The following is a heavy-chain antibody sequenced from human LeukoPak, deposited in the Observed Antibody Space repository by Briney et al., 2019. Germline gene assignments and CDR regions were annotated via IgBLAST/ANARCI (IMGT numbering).Heavy chain of an antibody. CDR3: ARVDSSDTLRCDP. CDR2: TYSRSKWYN. J-gene: IGHJ5*02. V-gene: IGHV6-1*01. Sequence: SQTLSLTCAISGDSVSSNSAAWNWIRQSPSRGLEWLGRTYSRSKWYNDYAVSVKSRISINPDTSKNQFSLQLSSVTPEDTAVYYCARVDSSDTLRCDPWGQGTVVTVSS. CDR1: GDSVSSNSAA. D-gene: IGHD6-19*01.